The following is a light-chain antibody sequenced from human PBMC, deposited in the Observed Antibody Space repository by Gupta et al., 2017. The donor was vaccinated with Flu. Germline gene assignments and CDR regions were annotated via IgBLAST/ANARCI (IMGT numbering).Light chain of an antibody. CDR1: QSVSSN. V-gene: IGKV3-15*01. Sequence: EIVMTQSPGTLSVSPGERATLSCRASQSVSSNLAWYQQKPGQSPRLLIYGASTRAAGIPVRFSGSGSGTEFTLTISSLQSEDFALYYCQHYNKWPYTFGQGTKLDIK. CDR2: GAS. J-gene: IGKJ2*01. CDR3: QHYNKWPYT.